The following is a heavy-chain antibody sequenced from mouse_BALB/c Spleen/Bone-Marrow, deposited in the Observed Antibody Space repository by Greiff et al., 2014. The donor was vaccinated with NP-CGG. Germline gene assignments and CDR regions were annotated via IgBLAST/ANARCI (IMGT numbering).Heavy chain of an antibody. V-gene: IGHV3-8*02. J-gene: IGHJ2*02. CDR1: GDSITRGY. Sequence: EVQLQQSGPSLVKPSQTLSLTCSVTGDSITRGYWNWIREFPGNKLEYMGYITYSANTYYNPSLKSRLSITRDTSKNQYYLQLNSATTEDTATYCCANGYYFDYWGQGTSLTVSS. CDR2: ITYSANT. CDR3: ANGYYFDY.